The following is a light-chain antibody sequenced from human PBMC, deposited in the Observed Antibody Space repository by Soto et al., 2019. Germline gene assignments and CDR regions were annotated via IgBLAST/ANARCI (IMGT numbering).Light chain of an antibody. CDR1: ESISRH. CDR2: AAS. V-gene: IGKV1-39*01. CDR3: QQSYRTLSIS. Sequence: DIQMTQSPSSLSASVGDRVTITCRASESISRHLNWYQQKPGKAPNLLIYAASTLQNGVPSRFSGSGSGTDFTLNISSLQHEDFETYYCQQSYRTLSISFGQGTRLEIK. J-gene: IGKJ5*01.